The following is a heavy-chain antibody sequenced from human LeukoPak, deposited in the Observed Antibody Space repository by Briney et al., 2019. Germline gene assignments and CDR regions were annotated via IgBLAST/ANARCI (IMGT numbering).Heavy chain of an antibody. CDR1: GFTFSNYW. V-gene: IGHV3-7*05. D-gene: IGHD1-26*01. J-gene: IGHJ4*02. CDR3: ANALGAHYFDY. Sequence: GGSLTLSCAASGFTFSNYWMIWVRQAPGKGLEWVANIKQDGSETYYVDSVRGQFSISRDDARNSVYLQMNSLRAEDTAVYYCANALGAHYFDYWGQGTLVTVSS. CDR2: IKQDGSET.